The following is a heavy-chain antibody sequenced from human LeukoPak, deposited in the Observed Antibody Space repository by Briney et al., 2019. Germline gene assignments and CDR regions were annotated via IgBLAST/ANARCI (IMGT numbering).Heavy chain of an antibody. CDR1: GFTFSSYA. Sequence: GGSLRLSCAASGFTFSSYAIHWVRQAPGKGLEWVAVTSYDGGNKYYGDSVKGRFTISRDDSKSTLYLEVSSLRAEDTAVYYCARGGYFDILTGYYQTQFYYPLDVWGRGTTVTVSS. V-gene: IGHV3-30*04. CDR2: TSYDGGNK. J-gene: IGHJ6*02. CDR3: ARGGYFDILTGYYQTQFYYPLDV. D-gene: IGHD3-9*01.